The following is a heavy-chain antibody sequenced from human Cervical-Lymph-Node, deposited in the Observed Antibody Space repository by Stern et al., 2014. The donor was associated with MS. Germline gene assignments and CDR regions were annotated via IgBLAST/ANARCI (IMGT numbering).Heavy chain of an antibody. D-gene: IGHD4-17*01. J-gene: IGHJ1*01. CDR3: ANPLPYAN. CDR1: GYTFASYP. Sequence: VQLVESGAEVKKPGASVKVSCKASGYTFASYPIHWLRQAPGQGPVWMGIVNPTDGRTTYAQTFKGRVTMTRDTSTRTVYMELSSLRAEDTAMYFCANPLPYANWGQGTRVTVSS. CDR2: VNPTDGRT. V-gene: IGHV1-46*03.